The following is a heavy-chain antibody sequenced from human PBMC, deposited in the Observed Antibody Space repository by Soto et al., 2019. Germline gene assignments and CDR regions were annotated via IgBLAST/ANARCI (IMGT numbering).Heavy chain of an antibody. CDR2: ITGSSTYI. CDR1: GFTFRSYT. J-gene: IGHJ5*02. V-gene: IGHV3-21*02. D-gene: IGHD7-27*01. Sequence: EVQLVESGGGLVKPGGSLRLSCAASGFTFRSYTMTWVRQAPGKGLEWVSSITGSSTYIYYADSVKGRFTISRDNAKNPVYPPMNSLRAGDTAVYYCARGEELGAFDWFDPWGQGTLVTVSS. CDR3: ARGEELGAFDWFDP.